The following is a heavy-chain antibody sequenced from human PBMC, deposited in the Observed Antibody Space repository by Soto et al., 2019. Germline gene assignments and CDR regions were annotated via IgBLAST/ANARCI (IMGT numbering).Heavy chain of an antibody. D-gene: IGHD5-12*01. Sequence: QVQLVQSGAEVKKPGASVKVSCKFSGYNFINYGMIWVRQAPGQGLEWMGWISGSNGATKYAQRFQARVTLTTDTSTNTAYMELRSLRLDDTAVYYCARDSKWLIINGNWFDSWGQGTLVTVSS. CDR3: ARDSKWLIINGNWFDS. J-gene: IGHJ5*01. CDR1: GYNFINYG. CDR2: ISGSNGAT. V-gene: IGHV1-18*04.